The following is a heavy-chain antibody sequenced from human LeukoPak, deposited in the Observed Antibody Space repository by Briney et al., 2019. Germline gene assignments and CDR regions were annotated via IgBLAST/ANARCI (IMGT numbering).Heavy chain of an antibody. CDR1: GFPNSSYW. V-gene: IGHV3-7*01. J-gene: IGHJ3*02. CDR3: ARGPTDFDASDI. Sequence: PGGSLRLSCAASGFPNSSYWMSWVRQVPGKGLESVAHIKHDSSETYYVDTVRGRFIISRDNAKNSLYLQMNSLRVEDTAVYHCARGPTDFDASDIWGHGTLVTVSS. CDR2: IKHDSSET. D-gene: IGHD4-11*01.